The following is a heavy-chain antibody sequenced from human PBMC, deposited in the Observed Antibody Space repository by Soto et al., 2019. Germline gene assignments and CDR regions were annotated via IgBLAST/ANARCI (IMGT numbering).Heavy chain of an antibody. CDR1: GCTFSSYA. CDR3: ARGASGYCSSTSCVYYYGMDV. Sequence: LVKVSCKASGCTFSSYAISWVRHAPGQGLEWMGGIIPIFGTANYAQKFQGRVTITADESTSTAYMELSSLRSEDTAVYYCARGASGYCSSTSCVYYYGMDVWGQGTTVTVSS. D-gene: IGHD2-2*01. CDR2: IIPIFGTA. V-gene: IGHV1-69*13. J-gene: IGHJ6*02.